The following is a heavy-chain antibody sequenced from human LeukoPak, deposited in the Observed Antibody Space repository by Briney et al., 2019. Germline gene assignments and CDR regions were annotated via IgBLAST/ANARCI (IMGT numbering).Heavy chain of an antibody. Sequence: SETLSLTCTVSRYSISSGHYWGWIRQPPGKGLEWIGSVYHSGSTYYNPSLKSRITISVDTSKNQFSLKLNSVTAADTAVYYCAKNYLGSGSYLEWGQGTLVTVSS. CDR3: AKNYLGSGSYLE. J-gene: IGHJ4*02. D-gene: IGHD3-10*01. V-gene: IGHV4-38-2*02. CDR2: VYHSGST. CDR1: RYSISSGHY.